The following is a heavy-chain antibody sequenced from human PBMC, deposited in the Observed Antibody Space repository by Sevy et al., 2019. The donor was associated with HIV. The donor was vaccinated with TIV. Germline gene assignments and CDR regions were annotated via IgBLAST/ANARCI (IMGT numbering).Heavy chain of an antibody. J-gene: IGHJ5*02. CDR3: ARDRGRGEVALDL. CDR1: GFRFRDYR. V-gene: IGHV3-48*02. CDR2: ITSSSNTI. D-gene: IGHD3-10*01. Sequence: GGSLRLSCAASGFRFRDYRMNWVRQAPGKGLEWVSYITSSSNTINYADSVKGRFTISGDNGRNSLYLQINSLRHEDTAVYYCARDRGRGEVALDLWGQGTLVTVSS.